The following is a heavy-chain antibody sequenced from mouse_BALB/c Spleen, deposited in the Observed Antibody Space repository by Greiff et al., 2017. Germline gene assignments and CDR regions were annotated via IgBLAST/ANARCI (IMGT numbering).Heavy chain of an antibody. CDR1: GYSFTSYW. V-gene: IGHV1S126*01. CDR2: IDPSDSET. CDR3: ARNGRDAMDY. J-gene: IGHJ4*01. Sequence: VKLQQSGPQLVRPGASVKISCKASGYSFTSYWMHWVKQRPGQGLEWIGMIDPSDSETRLNQKFKDKATLTVDKSSSTAYMQLSSPTSEDSAVYYCARNGRDAMDYWGQGTSVTVSS.